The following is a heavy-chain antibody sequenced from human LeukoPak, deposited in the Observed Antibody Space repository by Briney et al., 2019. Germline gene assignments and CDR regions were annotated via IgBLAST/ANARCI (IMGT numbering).Heavy chain of an antibody. CDR3: ARQDSGPSGGDFNWFDP. CDR2: IYPGDSDT. CDR1: GYSFTSYW. D-gene: IGHD2-21*02. V-gene: IGHV5-51*01. Sequence: GESLKISCKGCGYSFTSYWIGWVRQMPGKGLEWMGIIYPGDSDTRYSPSFQGQVTISADKSISTAYLQWSSLKASDTAMYYCARQDSGPSGGDFNWFDPWGQGTLVTVSS. J-gene: IGHJ5*02.